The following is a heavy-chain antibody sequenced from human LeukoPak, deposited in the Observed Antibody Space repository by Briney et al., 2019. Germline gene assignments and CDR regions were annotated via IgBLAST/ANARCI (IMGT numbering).Heavy chain of an antibody. CDR1: GGSISSGGYY. CDR3: ARFDTAMVDY. Sequence: PSETLSLTCTVSGGSISSGGYYWSWIRQHPGKGLEWIGYIYYSGSTYYNPSLKSRVTISVDTSKNQFSLKLSSVTAADTAVYYCARFDTAMVDYWGQGTLVTVSS. J-gene: IGHJ4*02. CDR2: IYYSGST. D-gene: IGHD5-18*01. V-gene: IGHV4-31*03.